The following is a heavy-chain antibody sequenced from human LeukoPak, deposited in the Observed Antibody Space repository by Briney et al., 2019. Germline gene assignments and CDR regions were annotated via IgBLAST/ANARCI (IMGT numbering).Heavy chain of an antibody. V-gene: IGHV4-39*07. J-gene: IGHJ6*02. CDR1: GGSIWTSDYY. Sequence: PSETLSLTCTVSGGSIWTSDYYWGCIRQFPGKGLEWIGTISDGGSTYYNPSLKSRVTISVDTSKNQFSLKLSSVTAADTAAYYCAREEITMVRGVIVLYYYGMDVWGQGTTVTVSS. CDR2: ISDGGST. CDR3: AREEITMVRGVIVLYYYGMDV. D-gene: IGHD3-10*01.